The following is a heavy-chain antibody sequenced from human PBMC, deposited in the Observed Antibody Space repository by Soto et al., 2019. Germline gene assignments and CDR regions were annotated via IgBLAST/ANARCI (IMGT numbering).Heavy chain of an antibody. V-gene: IGHV3-30*18. CDR1: GFTFSSYG. Sequence: GGSLRLSCAASGFTFSSYGMHWVRQAPGKGLEWVAVISYDGSNKYYADSVKGRFTISRDNSKNTLYLQMNSLRAEDTAVYYCAKASELVRGNYFDYWGQGTLVTVSS. D-gene: IGHD6-13*01. CDR3: AKASELVRGNYFDY. CDR2: ISYDGSNK. J-gene: IGHJ4*02.